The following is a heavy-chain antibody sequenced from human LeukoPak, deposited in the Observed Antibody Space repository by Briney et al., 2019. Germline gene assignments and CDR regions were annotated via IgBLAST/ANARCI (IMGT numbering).Heavy chain of an antibody. CDR3: ARDYYDSSGYYYEYY. CDR1: GFTFSSYA. Sequence: PGGSLRLSCAASGFTFSSYAMHWVRQAPGKGLEWVEVISYDGSNKYYADSVKGRFTISRDNSKNTLYLQMNSLRAEDTAVYYCARDYYDSSGYYYEYYWGQGTLVTVSS. CDR2: ISYDGSNK. D-gene: IGHD3-22*01. V-gene: IGHV3-30*01. J-gene: IGHJ4*02.